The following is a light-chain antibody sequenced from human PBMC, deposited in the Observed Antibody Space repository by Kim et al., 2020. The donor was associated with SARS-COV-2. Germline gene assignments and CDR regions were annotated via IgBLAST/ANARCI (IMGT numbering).Light chain of an antibody. CDR2: KAS. CDR3: QQYYSYPHT. J-gene: IGKJ2*01. CDR1: QSISSW. Sequence: DIQMTQSPSTLSASVGDRVTITCRASQSISSWLAWYQQKPGRAPKVLIYKASTLESGVPSRFSGSGSGTEFTLTISSLQPDDFATYHCQQYYSYPHTFGQGTKPEI. V-gene: IGKV1-5*03.